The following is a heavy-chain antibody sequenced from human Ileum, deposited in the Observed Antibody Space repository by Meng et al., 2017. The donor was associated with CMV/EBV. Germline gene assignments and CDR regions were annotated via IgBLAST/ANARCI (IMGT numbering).Heavy chain of an antibody. D-gene: IGHD4-17*01. J-gene: IGHJ4*02. CDR3: ARDQRFRDYGDPNSFDY. Sequence: ISTKTYYWGWIRQPPGKGLEWIGSIYYSGSTPPYYNPSLKSRNTISVNTSKNQFSLKVNSMTAADTAVYYCARDQRFRDYGDPNSFDYWGQGILVTVSS. CDR2: IYYSGST. CDR1: ISTKTYY. V-gene: IGHV4-39*07.